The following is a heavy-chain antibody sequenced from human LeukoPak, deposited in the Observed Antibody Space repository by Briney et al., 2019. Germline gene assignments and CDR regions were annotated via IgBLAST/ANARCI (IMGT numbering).Heavy chain of an antibody. J-gene: IGHJ4*02. V-gene: IGHV1-18*01. CDR2: ISAYNGNT. CDR3: ATQTYMITFGGVIVSPDY. D-gene: IGHD3-16*02. CDR1: GYTFTSYG. Sequence: ASVRVSCKASGYTFTSYGISWVRQAPGQGLEWMGWISAYNGNTNYAQKLQGRVTMTTDTSTSTAYMELRSLRSDDTAVYYCATQTYMITFGGVIVSPDYWGQGTLVTVSS.